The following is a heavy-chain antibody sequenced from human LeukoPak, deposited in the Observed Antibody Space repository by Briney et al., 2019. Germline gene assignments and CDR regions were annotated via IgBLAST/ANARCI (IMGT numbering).Heavy chain of an antibody. CDR3: AGFPGYSYGDLSYYGLRV. J-gene: IGHJ6*02. CDR2: IYANGST. D-gene: IGHD5-18*01. CDR1: GFTLRVNY. Sequence: GGSLRLSCAASGFTLRVNYMTWVRQAPGKGLEWVSVIYANGSTYYPDSVKGRFTISRDNAGKSLFLQMSSLRVEDSAVYFCAGFPGYSYGDLSYYGLRVWGQGTTVTVSS. V-gene: IGHV3-53*01.